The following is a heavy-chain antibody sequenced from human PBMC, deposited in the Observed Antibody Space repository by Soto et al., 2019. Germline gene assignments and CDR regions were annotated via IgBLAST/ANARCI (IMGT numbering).Heavy chain of an antibody. V-gene: IGHV4-31*03. CDR1: GGSISSGGYY. CDR3: ARLVSSIAARWFFDY. Sequence: QVQLQESGPGLVKPSQTLSLTCTVSGGSISSGGYYWSWIRQHPGKGLEWIGYIYYSGSTYYNPSLKSRVTISVDPSKNQFSLKLSSVTAADTAVYYCARLVSSIAARWFFDYWGQGTLVTVSS. CDR2: IYYSGST. D-gene: IGHD6-6*01. J-gene: IGHJ4*02.